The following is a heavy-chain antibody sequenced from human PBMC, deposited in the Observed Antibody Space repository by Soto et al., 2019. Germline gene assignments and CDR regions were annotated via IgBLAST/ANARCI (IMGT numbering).Heavy chain of an antibody. D-gene: IGHD5-18*01. V-gene: IGHV1-69*12. CDR3: ARDQRKGYSDGHYWYFDL. Sequence: QVQLVQSGAEVKKPGSSVKVSCKASGGTFSSYAISWVRQAPGQGLEWMGGIIPIFGTANYAQKFQGRVTITANESTSTAYMELSSLRSEDTAVYYCARDQRKGYSDGHYWYFDLWGRGTLVTVSS. J-gene: IGHJ2*01. CDR1: GGTFSSYA. CDR2: IIPIFGTA.